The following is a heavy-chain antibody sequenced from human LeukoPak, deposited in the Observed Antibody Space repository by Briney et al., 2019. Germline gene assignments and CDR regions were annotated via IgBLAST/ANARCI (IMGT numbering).Heavy chain of an antibody. J-gene: IGHJ3*02. D-gene: IGHD3-3*02. V-gene: IGHV4-61*01. CDR1: GGSISSSYY. Sequence: SGTLSLTCAVSGGSISSSYYWSWIRQPPGKGLEWIGYIYYSGSTNYNPSLKSRVTISADTSKNQFSLKLSSVTAADTAVYYCARGLAEYDAFDIWGQGTMVTVSS. CDR3: ARGLAEYDAFDI. CDR2: IYYSGST.